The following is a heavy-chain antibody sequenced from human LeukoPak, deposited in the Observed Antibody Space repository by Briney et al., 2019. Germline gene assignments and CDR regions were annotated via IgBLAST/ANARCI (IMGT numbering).Heavy chain of an antibody. Sequence: GGSLRLSCAASGFTFRSYAMGWVRQSPGKGLEWVSSISGGGGGTYYAEFVEGRFTISRDNSKNTLCLQMNSLRAEDTAVYYCAKFNEILTGYFDYWGQGTLVTVSS. CDR3: AKFNEILTGYFDY. D-gene: IGHD3-9*01. J-gene: IGHJ4*02. V-gene: IGHV3-23*01. CDR2: ISGGGGGT. CDR1: GFTFRSYA.